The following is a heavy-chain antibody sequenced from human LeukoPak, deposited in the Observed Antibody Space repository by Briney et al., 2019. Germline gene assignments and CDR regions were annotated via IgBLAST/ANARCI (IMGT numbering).Heavy chain of an antibody. V-gene: IGHV4-4*02. CDR1: GGSISSSHW. CDR2: IHHSGST. Sequence: SGALSLTCAVSGGSISSSHWWSWVRQPPGKGLEWIGEIHHSGSTNYNPSLKSRVTISVDKSKNQFSLKLSSVTAADTAVYYCARDLLNEGNHLDYWGQGTLVTVSS. D-gene: IGHD4-23*01. CDR3: ARDLLNEGNHLDY. J-gene: IGHJ4*02.